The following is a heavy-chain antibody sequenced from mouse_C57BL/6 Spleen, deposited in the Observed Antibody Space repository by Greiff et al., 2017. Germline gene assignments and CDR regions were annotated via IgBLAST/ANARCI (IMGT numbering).Heavy chain of an antibody. D-gene: IGHD3-1*01. CDR2: IYPGSGST. CDR3: GLTARRAMDY. V-gene: IGHV1-55*01. Sequence: VQLQQPGAELVKPGASVKMSCKASGYTFTSYRITWVKQRPGQGLEWIGDIYPGSGSTNYNEKFKSKATLTVDKSSSTAYMQLSSLTSGDSAVYYCGLTARRAMDYWGQETSVTVSS. J-gene: IGHJ4*01. CDR1: GYTFTSYR.